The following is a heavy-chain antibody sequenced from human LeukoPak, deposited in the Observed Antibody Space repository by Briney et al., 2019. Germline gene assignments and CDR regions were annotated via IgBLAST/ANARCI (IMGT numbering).Heavy chain of an antibody. Sequence: PSETLSLTCTVSGGSMRSSSYCWGRVRQPPGKGREWIVSIYYSGSTYSNPYRRSRVTISVDTSKNQFSLKMSSVTAADTAVYYCARREGITMVRGVMIHNWFDPWGQGTLVTVSS. CDR2: IYYSGST. J-gene: IGHJ5*02. CDR1: GGSMRSSSYC. CDR3: ARREGITMVRGVMIHNWFDP. V-gene: IGHV4-39*01. D-gene: IGHD3-10*01.